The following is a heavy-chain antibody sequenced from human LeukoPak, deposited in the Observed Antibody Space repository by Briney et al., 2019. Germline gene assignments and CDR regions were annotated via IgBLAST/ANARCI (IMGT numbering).Heavy chain of an antibody. CDR3: VRGIEGGSGYYSKLPGGY. V-gene: IGHV1-2*04. J-gene: IGHJ4*02. CDR2: ITPRSGGT. D-gene: IGHD2/OR15-2a*01. CDR1: GYTFTGYY. Sequence: ASVKVSCKASGYTFTGYYMHWVRQAPGQGLEWMGWITPRSGGTNYAQKFQGWVTMTRDTSINTAYLELSRLRFDDTAVYFCVRGIEGGSGYYSKLPGGYWGQGTLVTVSS.